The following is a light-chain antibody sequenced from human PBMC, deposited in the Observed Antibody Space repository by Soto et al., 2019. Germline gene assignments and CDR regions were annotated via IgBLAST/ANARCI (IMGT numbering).Light chain of an antibody. CDR2: DAS. Sequence: DLQMTQSPSSLSASVGDRVTITCRASQSISSYLNWYQQKPGKAPKLLIYDASSLQSGVPSRFSGSGSGTDFTLTIRSLQPEDFATYYCQQSYSTLTCGQGTRLEIK. CDR1: QSISSY. V-gene: IGKV1-39*01. J-gene: IGKJ5*01. CDR3: QQSYSTLT.